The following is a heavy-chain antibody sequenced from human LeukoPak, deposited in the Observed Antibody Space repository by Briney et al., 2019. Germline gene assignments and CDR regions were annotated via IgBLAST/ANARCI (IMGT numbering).Heavy chain of an antibody. J-gene: IGHJ4*02. CDR1: GFTFSDYY. Sequence: GGSLRLSCAASGFTFSDYYMSWIRQAPGKGLEWVSAISGSGGSTYYADSVKGRFTISRDNSKNTLYLQMNSLRAEDTAVYYCAKSQGVVITNFDYWGQGTLVTVSS. CDR3: AKSQGVVITNFDY. D-gene: IGHD3-22*01. CDR2: ISGSGGST. V-gene: IGHV3-23*01.